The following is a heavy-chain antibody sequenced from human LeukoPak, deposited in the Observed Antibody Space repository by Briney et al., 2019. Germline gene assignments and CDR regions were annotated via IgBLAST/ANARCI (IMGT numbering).Heavy chain of an antibody. CDR3: AKDAYFGGYYDSSGPMGAFDI. CDR2: ISWNSGSI. Sequence: GRSLRLSCAASGFTFDDYAMHWVRQAPGKGLEWVSGISWNSGSIGYADSVKGRFTISRDNAKNSLYLQMNSLRAEDTALYYCAKDAYFGGYYDSSGPMGAFDIWGQGTMVTVSS. CDR1: GFTFDDYA. J-gene: IGHJ3*02. V-gene: IGHV3-9*01. D-gene: IGHD3-22*01.